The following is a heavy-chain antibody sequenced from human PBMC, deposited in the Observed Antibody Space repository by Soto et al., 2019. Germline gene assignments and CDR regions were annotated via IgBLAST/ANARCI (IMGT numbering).Heavy chain of an antibody. D-gene: IGHD6-13*01. Sequence: QVQLQESGPGLVKPSETLSLTCTVSGGSISSYYWSWIRQPPGKGLEWIGYIYYSGSTNYNPSLKGRVPIPVDTSKNQFSLKLSSVTAADTAVYYCARGYSSSWPPPTDYYDYGMDVWGQGTTVTVSS. CDR3: ARGYSSSWPPPTDYYDYGMDV. CDR1: GGSISSYY. V-gene: IGHV4-59*01. J-gene: IGHJ6*02. CDR2: IYYSGST.